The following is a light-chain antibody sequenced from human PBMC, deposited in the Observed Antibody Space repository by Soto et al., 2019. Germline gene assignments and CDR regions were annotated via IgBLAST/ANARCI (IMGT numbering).Light chain of an antibody. J-gene: IGLJ3*02. CDR2: DVS. CDR3: CSYAGSWV. CDR1: SSDVGAYNY. Sequence: QSALAQPASVSGSPGQSITISCTGTSSDVGAYNYVSWYQQHPGKAPKLMIYDVSKRPSGVPDRFSGSKSGNTASLTISGLQAEDEADYYCCSYAGSWVFGGVTKLTVL. V-gene: IGLV2-11*01.